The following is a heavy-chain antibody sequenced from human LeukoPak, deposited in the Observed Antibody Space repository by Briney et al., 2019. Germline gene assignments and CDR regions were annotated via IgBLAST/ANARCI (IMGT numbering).Heavy chain of an antibody. V-gene: IGHV4-31*03. CDR1: GGSISSGGYY. J-gene: IGHJ4*02. CDR3: ARGEYYYDSSGYPLDY. D-gene: IGHD3-22*01. Sequence: KPSETLSLTCTVSGGSISSGGYYWSWIRQHPGKGLEWIGYIYYSGSTYYNPSLKSRVTISVDTSKNQFSLKLSSVTAADTAVYYCARGEYYYDSSGYPLDYWGQGTLVTVSS. CDR2: IYYSGST.